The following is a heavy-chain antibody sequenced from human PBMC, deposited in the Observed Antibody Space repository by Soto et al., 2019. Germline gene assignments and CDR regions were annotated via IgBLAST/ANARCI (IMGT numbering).Heavy chain of an antibody. CDR1: GGTFSSYT. J-gene: IGHJ4*02. D-gene: IGHD3-9*01. CDR3: AGGAYDILAGEFDY. CDR2: IIPILGIA. V-gene: IGHV1-69*02. Sequence: QVQLVQSGAEVKKPGSSVKVSCKASGGTFSSYTISWVRQAPGQGLEWMGRIIPILGIANYAQKFQGRVTITADKSTSTAYMELSILRSEDTAVYYCAGGAYDILAGEFDYWGQGTLVTVSS.